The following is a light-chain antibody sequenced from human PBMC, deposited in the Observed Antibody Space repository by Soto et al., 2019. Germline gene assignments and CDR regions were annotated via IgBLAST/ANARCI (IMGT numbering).Light chain of an antibody. J-gene: IGKJ1*01. Sequence: EIELTQSPGSLSLSPGERPPLSWRASQSVSNNYLAWYQQKPGQAPRLLIYSASNRASGIPARFSGSGSGTDFTLTISRLEPEDFAVYYCQQYGSSGTFGQGTKVDI. CDR1: QSVSNNY. V-gene: IGKV3-20*01. CDR2: SAS. CDR3: QQYGSSGT.